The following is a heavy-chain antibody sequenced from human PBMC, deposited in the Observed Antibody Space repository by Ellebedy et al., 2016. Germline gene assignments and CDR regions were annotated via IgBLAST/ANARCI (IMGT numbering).Heavy chain of an antibody. Sequence: SETLSLTCTVSGGSISGYYWSWIRQPPGKGLEWIGYVYYSGSTNYNPSLKRRVTISVDSSKNQFSLKLSSVTAADTAVYYCARDDSNYPHYYYMDVWGKGTTVTVSS. CDR1: GGSISGYY. J-gene: IGHJ6*03. CDR3: ARDDSNYPHYYYMDV. D-gene: IGHD4-11*01. V-gene: IGHV4-59*12. CDR2: VYYSGST.